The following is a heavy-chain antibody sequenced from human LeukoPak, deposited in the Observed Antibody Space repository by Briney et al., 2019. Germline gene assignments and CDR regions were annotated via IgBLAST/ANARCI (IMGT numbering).Heavy chain of an antibody. Sequence: PSETLSLTYAVSGYSISSGYYWGWIRQPPGKGLEWIGSIYHSGSTNYNPSLKSRVTISVDTSKNQFSLKLSSVTAADTAVYYCARARGDYDFWSGYYGFDYWGQGTLVTVSS. CDR1: GYSISSGYY. V-gene: IGHV4-38-2*01. CDR3: ARARGDYDFWSGYYGFDY. J-gene: IGHJ4*02. D-gene: IGHD3-3*01. CDR2: IYHSGST.